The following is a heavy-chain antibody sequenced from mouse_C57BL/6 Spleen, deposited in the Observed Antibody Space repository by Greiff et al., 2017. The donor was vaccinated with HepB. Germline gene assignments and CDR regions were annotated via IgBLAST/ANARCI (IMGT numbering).Heavy chain of an antibody. Sequence: VKLQQPGAELVKPGASVKLSCKASGYTFTSYWMHWVKQRPGQGLEWIGMIHPNSGSTNYNEKFKSKATLTVDKSSSTAYMQLSSLTSEDSAVYYCARCDWDYFDYWGQGTTLTVSS. CDR3: ARCDWDYFDY. CDR2: IHPNSGST. J-gene: IGHJ2*01. CDR1: GYTFTSYW. D-gene: IGHD2-13*01. V-gene: IGHV1-64*01.